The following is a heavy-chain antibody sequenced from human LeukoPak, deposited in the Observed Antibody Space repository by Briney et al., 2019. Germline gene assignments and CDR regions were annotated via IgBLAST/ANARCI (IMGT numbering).Heavy chain of an antibody. CDR1: GFTFSSYA. J-gene: IGHJ4*02. Sequence: PGGSLRLSCAASGFTFSSYAMSWVRQAPGEGLDLVSTVSGSSDTTYYSDSVKGRFTISRDDSKNTLYLQMNSLRAEDTAVYYCAKEPLSGGAYYFDYWGQGTLVTVSS. D-gene: IGHD3-10*01. CDR2: VSGSSDTT. V-gene: IGHV3-23*01. CDR3: AKEPLSGGAYYFDY.